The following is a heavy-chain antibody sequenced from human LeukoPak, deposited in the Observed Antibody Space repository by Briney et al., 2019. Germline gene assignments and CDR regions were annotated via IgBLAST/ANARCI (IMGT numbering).Heavy chain of an antibody. D-gene: IGHD2-15*01. CDR2: MNPNSGNT. V-gene: IGHV1-8*01. CDR1: GYTLTSYD. J-gene: IGHJ4*02. CDR3: ARGPIGYCSGGSCLSPYYFDY. Sequence: ASVKVSCKASGYTLTSYDINWVRQATGQGLEWMGWMNPNSGNTGYAQKFQGRVTMTRNTSISTAYTELSSLRSEDTAVYYCARGPIGYCSGGSCLSPYYFDYWGQGTLVTVSS.